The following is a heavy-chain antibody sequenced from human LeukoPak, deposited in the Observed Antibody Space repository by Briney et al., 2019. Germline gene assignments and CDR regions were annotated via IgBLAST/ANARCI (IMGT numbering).Heavy chain of an antibody. J-gene: IGHJ4*02. D-gene: IGHD3-16*01. CDR2: ISTYNGDT. CDR3: ARGSSYGFSMGY. Sequence: ASVKVSCKASGYTFTSYGINRVRQAPGQGLEWMGWISTYNGDTNYAQKLQGRVTMTTDTSTSTAYMELRSLRSDDTAVYYCARGSSYGFSMGYWGQGTLVTVSS. CDR1: GYTFTSYG. V-gene: IGHV1-18*01.